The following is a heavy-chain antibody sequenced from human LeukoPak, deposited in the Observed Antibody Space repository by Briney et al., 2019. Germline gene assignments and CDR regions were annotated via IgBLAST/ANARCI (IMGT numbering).Heavy chain of an antibody. V-gene: IGHV4-34*01. D-gene: IGHD3-22*01. J-gene: IGHJ6*03. CDR2: INHSGST. CDR3: ARHVSPDYYDSSGSFTTYYMDV. Sequence: SETLSLTCAVYGGSFSGYYWSWIRQPPGKGLEWIGEINHSGSTNYNPSLKSRVTISVDTSKNQFSLKLSSVTAADTAVYYCARHVSPDYYDSSGSFTTYYMDVWGKGTTVTVSS. CDR1: GGSFSGYY.